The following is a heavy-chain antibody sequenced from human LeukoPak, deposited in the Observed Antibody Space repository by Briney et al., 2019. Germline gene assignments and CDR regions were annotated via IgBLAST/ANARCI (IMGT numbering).Heavy chain of an antibody. D-gene: IGHD6-19*01. CDR1: GFGFSFYS. Sequence: GGSLRLSCVASGFGFSFYSMNWVRQAPGKGLEWPSYISSDSSSIYDAESVKGRFTVSRDNGKNSLYLQMNSLRDEDTAVYYCARDTSGWYNDAFDLWGQGTRVIVSS. V-gene: IGHV3-48*02. CDR2: ISSDSSSI. J-gene: IGHJ3*01. CDR3: ARDTSGWYNDAFDL.